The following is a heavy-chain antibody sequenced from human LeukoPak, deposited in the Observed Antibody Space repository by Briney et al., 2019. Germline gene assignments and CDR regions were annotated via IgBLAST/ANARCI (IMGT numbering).Heavy chain of an antibody. Sequence: PGGSLRLSCAASGFTFSSYCMSWVCQAPGKGLGWVDNIKQEGSEHYYAVSVKGRFTIYRDNAKNSLYLQLNSLRAEDTAVYYCAREGNTADAFDIWGQGTMVTVSS. CDR2: IKQEGSEH. CDR1: GFTFSSYC. D-gene: IGHD5-18*01. CDR3: AREGNTADAFDI. J-gene: IGHJ3*02. V-gene: IGHV3-7*01.